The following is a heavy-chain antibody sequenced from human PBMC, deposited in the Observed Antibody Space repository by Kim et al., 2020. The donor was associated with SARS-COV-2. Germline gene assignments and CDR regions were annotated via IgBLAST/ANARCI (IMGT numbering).Heavy chain of an antibody. CDR3: AREGGRWLQYRKAYYFDY. D-gene: IGHD5-12*01. Sequence: SETLSLTCAVYGGSFSGYYWSWIRQPPGKGLEWIGEINHSGSTNYNPSLKSRVTISVDTSKNQFSLKLSSVTAAGTAVYYCAREGGRWLQYRKAYYFDYWGQGTLVTVSS. CDR2: INHSGST. CDR1: GGSFSGYY. J-gene: IGHJ4*02. V-gene: IGHV4-34*01.